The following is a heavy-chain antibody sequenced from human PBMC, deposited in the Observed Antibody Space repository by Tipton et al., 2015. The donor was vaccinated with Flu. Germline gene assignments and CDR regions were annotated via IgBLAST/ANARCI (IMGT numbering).Heavy chain of an antibody. Sequence: LRLSCTVSGGSISSSAYYWGWIRQTPGKGLEWIGNIYYSGRTFYNPSLKSRVTISLDKSTNQFSLRLSSVTAADTAIYYCAIDDFGSSWYGYWGQGSLVTVSS. J-gene: IGHJ4*02. D-gene: IGHD6-13*01. CDR1: GGSISSSAYY. CDR3: AIDDFGSSWYGY. V-gene: IGHV4-39*07. CDR2: IYYSGRT.